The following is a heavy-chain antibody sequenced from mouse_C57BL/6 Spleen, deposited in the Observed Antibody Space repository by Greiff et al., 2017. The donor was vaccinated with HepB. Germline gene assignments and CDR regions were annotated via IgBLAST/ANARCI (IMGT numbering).Heavy chain of an antibody. Sequence: EVQVVESGGDLVKPGGSLKLSCAASGFTFSSYGMSWVRQTPDKRLEWVATISSGGSYTYYPDSVKGRFTISRDNAKNTLYLQMSSLKSEDTAMYYCARQDGKTYAMDYWGQGTSVTVSS. CDR2: ISSGGSYT. CDR3: ARQDGKTYAMDY. CDR1: GFTFSSYG. V-gene: IGHV5-6*01. D-gene: IGHD2-1*01. J-gene: IGHJ4*01.